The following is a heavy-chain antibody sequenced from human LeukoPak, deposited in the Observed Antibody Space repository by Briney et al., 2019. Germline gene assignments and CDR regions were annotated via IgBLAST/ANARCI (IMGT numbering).Heavy chain of an antibody. Sequence: GESLKISCKGSGYSFTSYWIGWVRQMPGEGLEWMGIIYPGDSGTRYSPSFQGQVTISADKSISTAYLQWSSLKASDTAMYYCARREPLWFGESNPPDYWGQGTLVIVSS. J-gene: IGHJ4*02. CDR2: IYPGDSGT. D-gene: IGHD3-10*01. V-gene: IGHV5-51*01. CDR3: ARREPLWFGESNPPDY. CDR1: GYSFTSYW.